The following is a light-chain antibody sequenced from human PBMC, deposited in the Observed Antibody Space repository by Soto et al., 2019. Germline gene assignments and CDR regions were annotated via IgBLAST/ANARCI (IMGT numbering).Light chain of an antibody. CDR3: PSYRASSTTHYV. V-gene: IGLV2-14*03. CDR1: SSDIGGYNY. J-gene: IGLJ1*01. CDR2: DVS. Sequence: QSALTQPASLSGSPGQSITISCTGTSSDIGGYNYVSWYQQHPGKAPKLMIHDVSNRPSGVSDRFFGSKSGNTASLTISGLQAEIEVDYYCPSYRASSTTHYVFGTGTKVTVL.